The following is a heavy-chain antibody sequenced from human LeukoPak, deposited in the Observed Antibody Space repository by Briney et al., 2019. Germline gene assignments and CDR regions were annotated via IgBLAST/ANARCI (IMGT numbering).Heavy chain of an antibody. CDR2: IKQDGSEK. Sequence: RGSLRLSCAASGFTFSSYWMSWVRQAPGKGLEWVANIKQDGSEKYYVDSVKGRFTISRDNAKNSLYLQRNSLRAEDTAVYYCAREYYYDSSGYYSAGYYYYGMDVWGQGTTVTVSS. CDR3: AREYYYDSSGYYSAGYYYYGMDV. D-gene: IGHD3-22*01. V-gene: IGHV3-7*01. CDR1: GFTFSSYW. J-gene: IGHJ6*02.